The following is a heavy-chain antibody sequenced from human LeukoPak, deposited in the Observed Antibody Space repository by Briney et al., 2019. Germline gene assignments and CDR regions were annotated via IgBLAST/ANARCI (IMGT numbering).Heavy chain of an antibody. CDR3: ARAFLSIAVAGMYYFDY. Sequence: EASVKVSCKASGYTFTSYYMHWVRQAPGQGLEWMGIINPSGGSTSYAQKFQGRVTMTRDMSTSTVYMELSSLRSEDTAVYYCARAFLSIAVAGMYYFDYWGQGTLVTVSS. D-gene: IGHD6-19*01. CDR1: GYTFTSYY. J-gene: IGHJ4*02. V-gene: IGHV1-46*01. CDR2: INPSGGST.